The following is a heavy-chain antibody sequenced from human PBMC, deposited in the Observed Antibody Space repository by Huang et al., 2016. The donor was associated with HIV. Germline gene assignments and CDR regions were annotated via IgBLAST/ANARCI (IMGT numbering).Heavy chain of an antibody. J-gene: IGHJ4*02. D-gene: IGHD2-21*02. CDR2: IYRTVVT. Sequence: QLQLQESGSGLVKPSQTLSLTCAVSGGSISSGGHSWSWIRQPPGKGLEWIGYIYRTVVTYYNPSLQSRVTMSVDRSKNQFALRLSSVTAADTAIYYCARDGGNSEYYFDYWGQGTLVTVSS. CDR3: ARDGGNSEYYFDY. V-gene: IGHV4-30-2*01. CDR1: GGSISSGGHS.